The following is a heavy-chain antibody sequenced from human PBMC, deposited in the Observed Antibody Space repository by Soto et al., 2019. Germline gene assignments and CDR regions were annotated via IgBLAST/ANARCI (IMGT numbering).Heavy chain of an antibody. CDR1: GGSISSGDYY. Sequence: SETLSLTCTVSGGSISSGDYYWSWIRQPPGKGLEWIGYIYYSGSTYYNPSLKSRVTISVDTSKNQFSLKLGSVTAADTAVYYCATAVGGRYCSGGSCGSKADYWGQGTLVTVSS. V-gene: IGHV4-30-4*01. CDR2: IYYSGST. CDR3: ATAVGGRYCSGGSCGSKADY. J-gene: IGHJ4*02. D-gene: IGHD2-15*01.